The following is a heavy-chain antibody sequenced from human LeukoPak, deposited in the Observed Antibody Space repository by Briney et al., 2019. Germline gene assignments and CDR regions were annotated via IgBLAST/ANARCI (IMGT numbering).Heavy chain of an antibody. Sequence: NPSETLSLSCTVSGGSISNYYLSWIRQPPGKGLEWIGCVYYTGSTSYNPSLKSRVTISGDTSKNQFSLKLISVTAADTAVYYCTRRGGSSSSDLFDPWGRGTLVIVSS. CDR2: VYYTGST. V-gene: IGHV4-59*08. J-gene: IGHJ5*02. D-gene: IGHD6-6*01. CDR1: GGSISNYY. CDR3: TRRGGSSSSDLFDP.